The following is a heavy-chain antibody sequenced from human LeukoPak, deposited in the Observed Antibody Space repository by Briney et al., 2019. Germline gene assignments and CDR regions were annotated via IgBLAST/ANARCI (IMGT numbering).Heavy chain of an antibody. D-gene: IGHD5-12*01. V-gene: IGHV3-48*02. CDR2: ISSSSIT. Sequence: GGSLRLSCAVSGFTFSTYRMNWVRQAPGMGLEWVSYISSSSITYYADSVKGRFTISRDNAKNSLFLQMDSLRDEDTAVYYCARSGYSGYEFDHWGQGTRVTVSS. CDR3: ARSGYSGYEFDH. CDR1: GFTFSTYR. J-gene: IGHJ4*02.